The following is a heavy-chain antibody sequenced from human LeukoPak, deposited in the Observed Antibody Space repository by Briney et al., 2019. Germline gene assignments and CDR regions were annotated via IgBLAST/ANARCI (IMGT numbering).Heavy chain of an antibody. D-gene: IGHD3-10*01. CDR2: FDPEDGET. CDR1: GYTLTELS. J-gene: IGHJ4*02. Sequence: ASVKVSCKVSGYTLTELSMHWVRQAPGKGLEWMGGFDPEDGETIYAQKFQGRVTMTEDTSTDTAYMELSSPRSEDTAVYYCATAVSKTVLLWFGEYDYWGQGTLVTVSS. CDR3: ATAVSKTVLLWFGEYDY. V-gene: IGHV1-24*01.